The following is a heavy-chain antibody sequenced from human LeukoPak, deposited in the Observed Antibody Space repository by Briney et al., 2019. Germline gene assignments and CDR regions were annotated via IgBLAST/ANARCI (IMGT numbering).Heavy chain of an antibody. CDR3: AREDYRSGSYPSYYYGMAV. V-gene: IGHV3-11*01. Sequence: GGSLRLSCAASGFTFSDYYMSWIRQAPGKGLEWVSYISSSGSTIYYADSVKGRFTISRDNAKNSLYLQMNSLRAEDTAVYYCAREDYRSGSYPSYYYGMAVCGHGNTVTVSS. CDR2: ISSSGSTI. J-gene: IGHJ6*02. CDR1: GFTFSDYY. D-gene: IGHD3-10*01.